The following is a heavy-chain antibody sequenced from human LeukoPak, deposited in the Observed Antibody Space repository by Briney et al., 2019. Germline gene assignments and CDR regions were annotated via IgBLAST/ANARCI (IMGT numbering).Heavy chain of an antibody. CDR3: ARFPY. CDR1: GGSISSSSYY. Sequence: SETLSLTCTVSGGSISSSSYYWSWIRQPAGKGLEWIGRIYTSGSTNYNPSLKSRVTISADTSKNQFSLKLSSVTAADTAVYYCARFPYWGQGTLVTVSS. CDR2: IYTSGST. V-gene: IGHV4-61*02. J-gene: IGHJ4*02.